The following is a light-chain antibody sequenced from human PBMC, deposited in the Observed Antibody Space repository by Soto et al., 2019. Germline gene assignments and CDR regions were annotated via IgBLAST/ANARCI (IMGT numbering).Light chain of an antibody. V-gene: IGKV3-20*01. CDR2: GAS. CDR3: QHYGSSWT. J-gene: IGKJ1*01. CDR1: QSVSIP. Sequence: EIVMPPSPATLSLSPGERPTSSFRASQSVSIPLAWYQQTPGQAPRLLIYGASSRATGIPDRFSGSGSGTDFTLTISRLEAEDFAVYYCQHYGSSWTFGQGTMVDIK.